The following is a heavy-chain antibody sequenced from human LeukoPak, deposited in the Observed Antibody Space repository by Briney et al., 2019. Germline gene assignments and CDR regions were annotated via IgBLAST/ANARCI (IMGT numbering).Heavy chain of an antibody. D-gene: IGHD3-10*01. J-gene: IGHJ4*02. V-gene: IGHV3-48*03. CDR2: ISSNSNSI. Sequence: PGGSLRLSCKASGFTFSSYEMNWVRQAPGKGLEWLSYISSNSNSIYYARSVKGRFTISRDNAENSLYLQMNSLRAEDTAVYYCARRLFGELFGFDYRGQGTLVTVSS. CDR3: ARRLFGELFGFDY. CDR1: GFTFSSYE.